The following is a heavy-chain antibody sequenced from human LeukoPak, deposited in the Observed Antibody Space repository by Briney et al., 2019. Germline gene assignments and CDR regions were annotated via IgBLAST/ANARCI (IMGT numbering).Heavy chain of an antibody. Sequence: GGSLRLSCAASGFSVTSKYINWVRQAPGKGLEWVLVVESGGDTSYANSVKGRFTVSRDIFQNTLYLQMNSLRAEDTAVYYCAREMENSNYGWFDPWGQGTLVTVSS. CDR1: GFSVTSKY. CDR2: VESGGDT. D-gene: IGHD4-11*01. CDR3: AREMENSNYGWFDP. J-gene: IGHJ5*02. V-gene: IGHV3-53*01.